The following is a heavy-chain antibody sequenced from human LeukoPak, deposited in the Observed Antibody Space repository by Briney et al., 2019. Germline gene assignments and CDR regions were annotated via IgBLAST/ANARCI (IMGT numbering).Heavy chain of an antibody. D-gene: IGHD4-17*01. J-gene: IGHJ4*02. CDR1: GASISSYY. V-gene: IGHV4-59*08. CDR2: IYYSGST. Sequence: SETLSLTCTVSGASISSYYWSWIRQPPGKGLEWIGYIYYSGSTNYNPSLKSRATISVDTSKNQFSLKLSSVTAADTAVYYCARRGTVTYFDYWGQGTLVTVSS. CDR3: ARRGTVTYFDY.